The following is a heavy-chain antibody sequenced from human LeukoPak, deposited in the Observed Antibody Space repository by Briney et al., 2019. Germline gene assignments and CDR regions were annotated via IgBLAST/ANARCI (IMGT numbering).Heavy chain of an antibody. V-gene: IGHV3-21*01. Sequence: GGSLRLSYAASGFTFSSYSMNWVRQAPGKGLEWVSSISSSSSYIYYADSVKGRFTISRDNAKNSLYLQMNSLRAEDTAVYYCARESYYDILTGYYDAFDIWGQGTMVTVSS. CDR3: ARESYYDILTGYYDAFDI. CDR2: ISSSSSYI. CDR1: GFTFSSYS. D-gene: IGHD3-9*01. J-gene: IGHJ3*02.